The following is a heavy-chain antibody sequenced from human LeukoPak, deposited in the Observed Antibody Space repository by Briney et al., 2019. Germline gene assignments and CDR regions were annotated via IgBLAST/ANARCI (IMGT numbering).Heavy chain of an antibody. Sequence: PGGSLRLSCAASGFTFSSYWMRWVRQAPGKGLEWVAGINWNGGGTGYADSVKGRFTISRDNAKNSLYLQMNSLRAEDTALYYCARARSPYNWNSLDYWGQGTLVTVSS. V-gene: IGHV3-20*04. CDR1: GFTFSSYW. CDR2: INWNGGGT. CDR3: ARARSPYNWNSLDY. D-gene: IGHD1-7*01. J-gene: IGHJ4*02.